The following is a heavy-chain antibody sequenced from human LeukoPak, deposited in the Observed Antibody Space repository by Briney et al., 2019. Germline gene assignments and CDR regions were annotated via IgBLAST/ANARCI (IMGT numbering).Heavy chain of an antibody. V-gene: IGHV1-69*05. CDR2: IIPIFGTA. CDR3: ARAYDFWSGYYTEYYFDY. J-gene: IGHJ4*02. Sequence: ASVKVSCKASGGTFSSYAISWVRQAPGQGLEWMGGIIPIFGTANYAQKFQGRVTITTDESTSTAYMELSSLRSEDTAVYYCARAYDFWSGYYTEYYFDYWGQGTLVTVSS. CDR1: GGTFSSYA. D-gene: IGHD3-3*01.